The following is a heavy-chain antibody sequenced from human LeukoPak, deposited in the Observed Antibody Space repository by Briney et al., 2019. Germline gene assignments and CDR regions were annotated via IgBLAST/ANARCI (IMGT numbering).Heavy chain of an antibody. J-gene: IGHJ5*02. D-gene: IGHD2-2*01. V-gene: IGHV4-59*01. Sequence: PSETLSLTCTVSGGSISSYYWSWIRQPPGQGLEWIGYIYYSGSTNYNPSLKSRVTISVDTSKNQFSLKLSSVTAADTAVYYCARRMSLGYCSSTSCPGFYNWFDPWGQGTLVTVSS. CDR2: IYYSGST. CDR1: GGSISSYY. CDR3: ARRMSLGYCSSTSCPGFYNWFDP.